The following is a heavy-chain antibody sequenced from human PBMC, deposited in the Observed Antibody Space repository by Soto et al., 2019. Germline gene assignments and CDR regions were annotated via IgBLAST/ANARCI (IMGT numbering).Heavy chain of an antibody. J-gene: IGHJ6*03. V-gene: IGHV1-69*02. Sequence: ASVKVSCKASGGTFSSYTISWVRQAPGQGLEWMGRIIPILGIANYAQKFQGRVTITADKSTSTAYMELSSLRSEDTAVYYCATNHYYGSGSHGYYYYYLDVWGKGTTVTVSS. CDR2: IIPILGIA. CDR1: GGTFSSYT. D-gene: IGHD3-10*01. CDR3: ATNHYYGSGSHGYYYYYLDV.